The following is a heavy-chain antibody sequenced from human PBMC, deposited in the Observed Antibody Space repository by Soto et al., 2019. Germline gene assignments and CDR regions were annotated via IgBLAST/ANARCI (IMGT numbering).Heavy chain of an antibody. J-gene: IGHJ5*02. D-gene: IGHD2-15*01. V-gene: IGHV5-51*01. CDR1: GYSFTSYW. CDR3: ARRGYCSGGSCWVTPGNWFDP. CDR2: IYPGDSDT. Sequence: PGESLKISCKGSGYSFTSYWIGWVRQMPGKGLEWMGIIYPGDSDTRYSPSFQGQVTISADKSISTAYLQWSSLKASDTAMYYCARRGYCSGGSCWVTPGNWFDPWDQGTLVTVSS.